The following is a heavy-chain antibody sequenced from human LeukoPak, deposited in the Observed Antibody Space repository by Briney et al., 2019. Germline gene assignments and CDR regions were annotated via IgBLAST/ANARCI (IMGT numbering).Heavy chain of an antibody. D-gene: IGHD3-3*01. CDR3: AREAAFPGLRFLLYYFDY. V-gene: IGHV4-61*02. CDR1: GGSISSGSYY. J-gene: IGHJ4*02. Sequence: SQTLSLTCTVSGGSISSGSYYWSWIRQPAGKGLEWIGRIYTSGSTNYNPSLKSRVTISVDTSKNQFSLKLSSVTAADTAVHYCAREAAFPGLRFLLYYFDYWGQGTLVTVSS. CDR2: IYTSGST.